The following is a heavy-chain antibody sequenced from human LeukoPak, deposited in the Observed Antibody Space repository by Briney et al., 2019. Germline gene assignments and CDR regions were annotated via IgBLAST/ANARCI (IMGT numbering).Heavy chain of an antibody. Sequence: SVKVSCKASGGTFSSYAISWVRQAPGQGLEWMGGVIPIFGTANYAQKFQGRVTITADESTSTAYMELSSLRSEDTAVYYCAKLTTYYYDSSGYSPDAFDIWGQGTMVTVSS. CDR3: AKLTTYYYDSSGYSPDAFDI. V-gene: IGHV1-69*13. CDR1: GGTFSSYA. D-gene: IGHD3-22*01. J-gene: IGHJ3*02. CDR2: VIPIFGTA.